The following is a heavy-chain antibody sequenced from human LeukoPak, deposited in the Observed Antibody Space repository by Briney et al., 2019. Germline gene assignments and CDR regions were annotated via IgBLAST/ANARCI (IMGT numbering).Heavy chain of an antibody. CDR3: ARRVGGTPDY. CDR1: GFNFSTDV. J-gene: IGHJ4*02. CDR2: IGGDGGST. D-gene: IGHD6-19*01. V-gene: IGHV3-23*01. Sequence: GGSLRLSCAASGFNFSTDVMTWVRQAPGKGLEWVSAIGGDGGSTDYADSVRGRFTISRDNSKNTLFLQMNSLRAEDTALYYCARRVGGTPDYWGRGTLVTVSS.